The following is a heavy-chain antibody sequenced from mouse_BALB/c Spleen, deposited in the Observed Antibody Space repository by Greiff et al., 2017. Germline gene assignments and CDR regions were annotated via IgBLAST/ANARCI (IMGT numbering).Heavy chain of an antibody. CDR2: ISSGGSYT. CDR3: ARPLDSSRAMDY. Sequence: EVMLVESGGDLVKPGGSLKLSCAASGFTFSSYGMSWVRQTPDKRLEWVATISSGGSYTYYPDSVKGRFTISRDNAKNTLYLQMSSLKSEDTAMYYCARPLDSSRAMDYWGQGTSVTVSS. J-gene: IGHJ4*01. CDR1: GFTFSSYG. V-gene: IGHV5-6*01. D-gene: IGHD3-2*01.